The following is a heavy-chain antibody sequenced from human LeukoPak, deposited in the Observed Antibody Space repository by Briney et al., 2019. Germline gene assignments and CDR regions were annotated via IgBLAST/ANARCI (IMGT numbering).Heavy chain of an antibody. Sequence: GGSLRLSCAASGFTFSSYWMHWARQAPGKGPDWVSRISPDATGTDYADSVKGRFTISRDNAKNTVLLQTNSLRSEDTAVYFCARGVLSSYGYVFWGQGTLVTVTS. CDR2: ISPDATGT. CDR1: GFTFSSYW. D-gene: IGHD3-16*01. V-gene: IGHV3-74*01. J-gene: IGHJ4*02. CDR3: ARGVLSSYGYVF.